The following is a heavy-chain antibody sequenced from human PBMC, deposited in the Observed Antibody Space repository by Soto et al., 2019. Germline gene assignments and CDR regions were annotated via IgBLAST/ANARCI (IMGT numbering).Heavy chain of an antibody. D-gene: IGHD5-12*01. V-gene: IGHV4-59*08. CDR1: GGSIGNLY. J-gene: IGHJ4*02. CDR2: IYNSGAR. CDR3: ATHSLDSGYGSS. Sequence: SETLSLTCTVSGGSIGNLYLSWIRQPPGKGLEWIGYIYNSGARNYHPSLKSRVIMSVDTSRTRFTLGVTSVTAADSAVYYCATHSLDSGYGSSRGPGTLVTVSS.